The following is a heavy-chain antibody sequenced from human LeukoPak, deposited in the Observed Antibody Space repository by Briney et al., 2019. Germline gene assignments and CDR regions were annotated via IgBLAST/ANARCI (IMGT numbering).Heavy chain of an antibody. V-gene: IGHV4-59*08. CDR2: IFYSGGT. CDR1: GGSISSYY. Sequence: SETLSLTCTVSGGSISSYYWSWIRQPPGKGLEWVGYIFYSGGTNYNPPLKSRVTISVDTSKNQFSLKLSSVTAADTAVYYCARFTIVGATALVSAFDIWGQGTMVTVSS. D-gene: IGHD1-26*01. CDR3: ARFTIVGATALVSAFDI. J-gene: IGHJ3*02.